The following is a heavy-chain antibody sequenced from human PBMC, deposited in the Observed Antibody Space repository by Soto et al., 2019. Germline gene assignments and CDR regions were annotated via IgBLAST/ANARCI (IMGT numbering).Heavy chain of an antibody. CDR1: GFTFSSYD. CDR3: ARGTRKYYYGSGSPNPNFDY. D-gene: IGHD3-10*01. CDR2: IGTAGDT. Sequence: PGGSLRLSCAASGFTFSSYDMHWVRQATGKGLEWVSAIGTAGDTYYPGSVKGRFTISSENAKNSLYLQMNSLRAGDTAVYYCARGTRKYYYGSGSPNPNFDYWGQGTLVTVSS. J-gene: IGHJ4*02. V-gene: IGHV3-13*01.